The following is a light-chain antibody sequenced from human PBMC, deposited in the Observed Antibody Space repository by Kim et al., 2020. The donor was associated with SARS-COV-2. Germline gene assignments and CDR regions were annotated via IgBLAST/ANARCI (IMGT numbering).Light chain of an antibody. J-gene: IGLJ1*01. Sequence: GHAVTLSGTGTSSDVGSYNRVSWYQQPPGTAPKLMIYEVSNRPSGVPDRFSGSKSGKTASLTISGLQAEDEADYYCSSYTSSSTFVFGTGTKVTVL. CDR1: SSDVGSYNR. CDR3: SSYTSSSTFV. V-gene: IGLV2-18*02. CDR2: EVS.